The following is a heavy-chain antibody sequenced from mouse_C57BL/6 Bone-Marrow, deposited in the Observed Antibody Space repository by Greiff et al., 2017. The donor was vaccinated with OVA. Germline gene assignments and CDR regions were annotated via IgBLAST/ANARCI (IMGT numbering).Heavy chain of an antibody. CDR2: ISSGGSYT. Sequence: EVQRVESGGDLVKPGGSLKLSCAASGFTFSSYGMSWVRQTPNTRLEWVATISSGGSYTYYPDSVKGRFTISRDNAKNTLYLQMSSLKSEDTAMYYCATGYYYGSSYNYYAMDYWGQGTSVTVSS. CDR1: GFTFSSYG. V-gene: IGHV5-6*01. J-gene: IGHJ4*01. CDR3: ATGYYYGSSYNYYAMDY. D-gene: IGHD1-1*01.